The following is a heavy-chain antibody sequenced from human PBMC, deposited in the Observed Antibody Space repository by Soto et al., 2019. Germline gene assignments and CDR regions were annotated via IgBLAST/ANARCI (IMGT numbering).Heavy chain of an antibody. D-gene: IGHD6-19*01. CDR2: INPNSGGT. Sequence: ASVKVSCKASGYTFTGYYMHWVRQAPGQGLGWMGWINPNSGGTNYAQKFQGRVTMTRDTSISTAYMELSRLRSDDTAVYYCARLKGIAVADDAFDIWGQGTMVTVSS. CDR1: GYTFTGYY. CDR3: ARLKGIAVADDAFDI. V-gene: IGHV1-2*02. J-gene: IGHJ3*02.